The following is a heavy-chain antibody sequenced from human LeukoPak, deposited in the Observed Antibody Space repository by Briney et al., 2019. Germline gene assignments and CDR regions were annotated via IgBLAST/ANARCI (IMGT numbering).Heavy chain of an antibody. CDR2: ISSSGSTI. CDR1: GFTFSSYE. V-gene: IGHV3-48*03. D-gene: IGHD6-13*01. CDR3: TRAVAAADFSPGY. Sequence: GGSLRLSCAASGFTFSSYEMNWVRQAPGKGLGWVSYISSSGSTIYYADSVKGRFTISRDNAKNSVYLQMNSLRAEDTAVYYCTRAVAAADFSPGYWGQGTLVTVSS. J-gene: IGHJ4*02.